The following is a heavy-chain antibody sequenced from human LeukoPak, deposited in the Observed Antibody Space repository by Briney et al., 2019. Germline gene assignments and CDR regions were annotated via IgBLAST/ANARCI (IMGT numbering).Heavy chain of an antibody. D-gene: IGHD3-22*01. J-gene: IGHJ4*02. V-gene: IGHV3-48*03. CDR1: GFTFSSYE. CDR3: AKDFSSGYYNGY. CDR2: ISSSGSTI. Sequence: GGSLRLSCAASGFTFSSYEMNWVRQAPGKGLEWVSYISSSGSTIYYADSVKGRFTISRDNSKNTLYLQMNSLRTEDTAVHYCAKDFSSGYYNGYWGQGTLVTVSS.